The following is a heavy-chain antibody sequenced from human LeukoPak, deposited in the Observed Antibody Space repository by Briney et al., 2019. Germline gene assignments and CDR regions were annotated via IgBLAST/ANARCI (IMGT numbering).Heavy chain of an antibody. CDR3: ITSYYYDSSGYGY. D-gene: IGHD3-22*01. Sequence: PGGSLRLSCAASGFTFSDAWMSWVRQAQGNGLEWVGRIKSKTDGGTTDYAAPVKGRFTISRDDSKNTLYLQMNSLKTEDTAVYYCITSYYYDSSGYGYWGQGTLVILSS. V-gene: IGHV3-15*01. CDR1: GFTFSDAW. CDR2: IKSKTDGGTT. J-gene: IGHJ4*02.